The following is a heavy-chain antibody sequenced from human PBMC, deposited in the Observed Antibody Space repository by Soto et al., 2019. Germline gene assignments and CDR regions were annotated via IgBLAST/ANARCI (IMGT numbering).Heavy chain of an antibody. CDR1: GGSISSYY. D-gene: IGHD2-21*02. J-gene: IGHJ4*03. V-gene: IGHV4-59*01. Sequence: WETLSLTCTVSGGSISSYYWSWIRQPPGKGLEWIGYIYYSGSTNYNPSLKSRVTISVDTSKNQFSLKLSSVTAADTAVYYCARVGGDLYFDYWGQGTTVT. CDR3: ARVGGDLYFDY. CDR2: IYYSGST.